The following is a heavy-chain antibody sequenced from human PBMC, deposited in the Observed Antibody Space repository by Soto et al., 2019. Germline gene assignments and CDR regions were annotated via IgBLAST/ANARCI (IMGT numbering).Heavy chain of an antibody. V-gene: IGHV4-34*01. CDR2: INHSGST. D-gene: IGHD6-25*01. J-gene: IGHJ4*02. CDR1: GGSFSGYY. Sequence: QVQLQQWGAGLLKPSETLSLTCAVYGGSFSGYYWSWIRQPPGKGLEWIGEINHSGSTNYNPSLKSRVTISVDTSKNQFSLKLSSVTAADTAVYYCARGRIAAYSFDYWGQGTLVTVSS. CDR3: ARGRIAAYSFDY.